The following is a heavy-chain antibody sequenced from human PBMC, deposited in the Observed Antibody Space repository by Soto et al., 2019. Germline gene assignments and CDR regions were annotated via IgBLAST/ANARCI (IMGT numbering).Heavy chain of an antibody. Sequence: PGESLKISCKGSGYSFTSYWIGWVRQMPGKGLEWMGIIYPGDSDTRYSPSFQGQVTSSADKSISTAYLQWNSLKAPDTAMYYCARAPNYDILPAPAGVEWFAPGGQGTLVPVSS. D-gene: IGHD3-9*01. CDR1: GYSFTSYW. CDR2: IYPGDSDT. J-gene: IGHJ5*02. CDR3: ARAPNYDILPAPAGVEWFAP. V-gene: IGHV5-51*01.